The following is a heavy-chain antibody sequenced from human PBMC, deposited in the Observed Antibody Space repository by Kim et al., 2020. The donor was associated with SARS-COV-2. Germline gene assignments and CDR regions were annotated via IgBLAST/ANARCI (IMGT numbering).Heavy chain of an antibody. Sequence: GGSLRLSCAASGFTFSSFWMHWVRQATGTGLMWVSRINNVGSATIYADSVKGRFTISRDNAKSTLYLQMNSLRVEDTAVYYCVRGSGNFGYGMGVWGQGTTVTVSS. CDR1: GFTFSSFW. CDR2: INNVGSAT. V-gene: IGHV3-74*01. D-gene: IGHD3-3*01. CDR3: VRGSGNFGYGMGV. J-gene: IGHJ6*02.